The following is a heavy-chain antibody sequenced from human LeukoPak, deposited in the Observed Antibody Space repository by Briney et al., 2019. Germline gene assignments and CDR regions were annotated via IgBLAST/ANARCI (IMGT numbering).Heavy chain of an antibody. Sequence: GASVKVSCKASGYTFTSYGISWVRQAPGQGLEWMGWISAYNGNTNYAQKLQGRVTMTTDTSTSTAYMELRSLRSDDTAVYYCASQQEEQWPSATYYYGMDVWGQGTTVTVSS. D-gene: IGHD6-19*01. CDR1: GYTFTSYG. CDR2: ISAYNGNT. V-gene: IGHV1-18*01. J-gene: IGHJ6*02. CDR3: ASQQEEQWPSATYYYGMDV.